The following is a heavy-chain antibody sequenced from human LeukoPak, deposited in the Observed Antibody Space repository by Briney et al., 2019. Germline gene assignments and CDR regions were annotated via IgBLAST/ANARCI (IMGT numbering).Heavy chain of an antibody. CDR3: ASLPYSSSTIDY. Sequence: SETLSLTCTVSGGSISSYYWSWIRQPAGKGLEWIGRIYTSGSTNYNPSLKSRVTISVDTSKNQFSLKLSSVTAADTAVYYCASLPYSSSTIDYWGQGTLVTVSS. J-gene: IGHJ4*02. CDR1: GGSISSYY. CDR2: IYTSGST. V-gene: IGHV4-4*07. D-gene: IGHD6-6*01.